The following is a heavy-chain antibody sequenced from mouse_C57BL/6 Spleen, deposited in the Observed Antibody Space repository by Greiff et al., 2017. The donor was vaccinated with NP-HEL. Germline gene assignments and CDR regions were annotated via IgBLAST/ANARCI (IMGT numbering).Heavy chain of an antibody. Sequence: QVQLQQSGPELVKPGASVKISCKASGYSFTSYYIHWVKQRPGQGLEWIGWIYPGSGNTKYNEKFKGKATLTADTSSSTAYMQLSSLTSEDSSVYYSARRLQLGYFDYWGQGTTLTVSS. V-gene: IGHV1-66*01. CDR2: IYPGSGNT. CDR1: GYSFTSYY. J-gene: IGHJ2*01. CDR3: ARRLQLGYFDY. D-gene: IGHD4-1*02.